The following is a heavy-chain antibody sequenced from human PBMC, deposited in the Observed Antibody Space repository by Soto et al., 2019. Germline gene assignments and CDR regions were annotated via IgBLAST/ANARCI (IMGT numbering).Heavy chain of an antibody. J-gene: IGHJ4*02. CDR2: ISSSSSTL. D-gene: IGHD3-22*01. V-gene: IGHV3-48*02. CDR3: SRASPTLLVITPSDY. Sequence: EVQLVESGGGLVQPGGSLRLSCAASGFTFSSYSMNWVRQAPGKGLEWVSYISSSSSTLSYADSVKGRFTISRDNAKYSLYLQMNSLRDEDTAVYYCSRASPTLLVITPSDYWGQGTLVTVSS. CDR1: GFTFSSYS.